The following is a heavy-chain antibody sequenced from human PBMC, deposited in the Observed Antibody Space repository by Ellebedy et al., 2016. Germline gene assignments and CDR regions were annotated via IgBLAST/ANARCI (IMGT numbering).Heavy chain of an antibody. D-gene: IGHD3-22*01. Sequence: ASVKVSCKASGFTFTNYAMHWVRQAPGQRLEWMGWINAGNGNTKYSQKFQGRVTITRDTSASTAYMELSSLRSEDTAVYFCARSSAYYSLGFDYWGQGTLVTVSS. J-gene: IGHJ4*02. CDR1: GFTFTNYA. CDR2: INAGNGNT. V-gene: IGHV1-3*01. CDR3: ARSSAYYSLGFDY.